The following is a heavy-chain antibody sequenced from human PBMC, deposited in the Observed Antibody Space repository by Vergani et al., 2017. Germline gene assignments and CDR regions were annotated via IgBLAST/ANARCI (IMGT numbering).Heavy chain of an antibody. V-gene: IGHV1-2*02. CDR3: ARDLESIVVVVLKGGHAFDI. Sequence: QVQLVQSGAEVKKPGASVKVSCKASVYTFTGYYMHWVRQAPGQGLEWMGWINPNSGGTNSAQKFQGRVTMTRDTSISTAYMELSRLRSDDTAVYYCARDLESIVVVVLKGGHAFDIWGQGTMVTVSS. D-gene: IGHD2-15*01. J-gene: IGHJ3*02. CDR1: VYTFTGYY. CDR2: INPNSGGT.